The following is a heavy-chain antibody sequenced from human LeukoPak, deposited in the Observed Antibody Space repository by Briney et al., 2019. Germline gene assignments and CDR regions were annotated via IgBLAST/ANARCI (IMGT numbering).Heavy chain of an antibody. CDR2: IRSKANSYAT. J-gene: IGHJ4*02. Sequence: GGSLRLSCAASGFTFSSYAMSWVRQASGKGLEWVGRIRSKANSYATAYAASVKGRFTISRDDSKNTAYLQMNSLKTEDTAVYYCTMIVGKIDYWGQGTLVTVSS. D-gene: IGHD3-22*01. CDR3: TMIVGKIDY. CDR1: GFTFSSYA. V-gene: IGHV3-73*01.